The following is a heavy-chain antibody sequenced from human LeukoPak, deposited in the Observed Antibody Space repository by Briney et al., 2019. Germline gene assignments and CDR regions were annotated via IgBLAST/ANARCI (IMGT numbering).Heavy chain of an antibody. CDR1: GGSISSSSYY. Sequence: SETLSLTCTVSGGSISSSSYYWGWIRQPPGKGLEWIGSIYYSGSTYYNPSLKSRVTISVDTSKNQFSLKLSSVTAADTAVYYCARQVFHYYDSNVNPQIDYWGQGTLVTVSS. CDR3: ARQVFHYYDSNVNPQIDY. CDR2: IYYSGST. D-gene: IGHD3-22*01. J-gene: IGHJ4*02. V-gene: IGHV4-39*01.